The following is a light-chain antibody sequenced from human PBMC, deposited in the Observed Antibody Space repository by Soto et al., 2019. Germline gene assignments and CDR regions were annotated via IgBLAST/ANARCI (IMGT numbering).Light chain of an antibody. CDR2: EVS. Sequence: QSVLTQPASVSGSPGQSITISCTGTSSDVGGYNYVSWYQQHPGKAPKLIIYEVSNRPSGVSNRFSGSKSGNTASLTISGLQAEDEADYYCSSYTSSSTRVFGTGTQLTVL. CDR1: SSDVGGYNY. CDR3: SSYTSSSTRV. V-gene: IGLV2-14*01. J-gene: IGLJ7*01.